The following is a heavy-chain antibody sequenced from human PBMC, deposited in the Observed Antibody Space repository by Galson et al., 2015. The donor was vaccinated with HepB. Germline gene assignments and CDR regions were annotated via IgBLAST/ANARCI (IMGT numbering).Heavy chain of an antibody. V-gene: IGHV3-53*01. J-gene: IGHJ6*03. CDR3: ARVRDFWSGYHYYYYYMDV. CDR2: IYSGGST. D-gene: IGHD3-3*01. CDR1: GFTVSSNY. Sequence: SLRLSCAASGFTVSSNYMSWVRQAPGKGLEWVSVIYSGGSTYYADSVKGRFTISRDNSKNTLYLQMDSLRAEDTAVYYCARVRDFWSGYHYYYYYMDVWGKGTTVTVSS.